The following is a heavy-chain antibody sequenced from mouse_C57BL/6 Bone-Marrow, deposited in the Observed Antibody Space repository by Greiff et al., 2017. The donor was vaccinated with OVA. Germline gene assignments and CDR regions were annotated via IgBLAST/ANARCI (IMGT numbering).Heavy chain of an antibody. CDR2: IDPEPGGT. CDR3: TRGYSNYYAMDY. D-gene: IGHD2-5*01. Sequence: QVQLQQSRAELVRPGASVTLSCKASGYTFTDYEMHWVKQTPVHGLEWIGAIDPEPGGTAYNQKFKGKAILTADKSSSTAYMELRSLTSEDSAVYYCTRGYSNYYAMDYWGQGTSVTVSS. J-gene: IGHJ4*01. CDR1: GYTFTDYE. V-gene: IGHV1-15*01.